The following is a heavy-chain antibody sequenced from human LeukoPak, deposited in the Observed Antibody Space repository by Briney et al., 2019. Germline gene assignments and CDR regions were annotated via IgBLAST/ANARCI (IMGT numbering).Heavy chain of an antibody. CDR1: GYSFNSHH. Sequence: ASVKVSCKTSGYSFNSHHVHWVRQAPGQGLEWMGIINPSGGSTSYAQKFQGRVTMTRDTSTSTVYMELSSLRSEDTAVYYCARGVTGYSSSWYGYWGQGTLVTVSS. CDR2: INPSGGST. D-gene: IGHD6-13*01. J-gene: IGHJ4*02. V-gene: IGHV1-46*02. CDR3: ARGVTGYSSSWYGY.